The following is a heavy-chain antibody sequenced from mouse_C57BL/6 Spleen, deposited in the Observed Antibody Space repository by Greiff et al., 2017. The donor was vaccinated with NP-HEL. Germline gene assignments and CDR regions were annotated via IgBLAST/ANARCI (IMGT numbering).Heavy chain of an antibody. D-gene: IGHD1-1*01. CDR3: TCYYYGSYYFDY. CDR1: GFNIKDDY. CDR2: IDPENGDT. Sequence: VQLQQSGAELVRPGASVTLSCTASGFNIKDDYMHWVKQRPEQGLEWIGWIDPENGDTEYASKFQGKATITADTPSNTAYLQLSSLPSADTAVYYCTCYYYGSYYFDYWGQGTTLTVSS. J-gene: IGHJ2*01. V-gene: IGHV14-4*01.